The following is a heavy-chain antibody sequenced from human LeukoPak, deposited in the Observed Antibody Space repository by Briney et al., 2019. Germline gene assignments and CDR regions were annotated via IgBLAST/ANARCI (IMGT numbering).Heavy chain of an antibody. CDR3: ASRHQWLVPFYDS. CDR2: IFHNGGT. J-gene: IGHJ4*02. V-gene: IGHV4-39*01. CDR1: GGSIRTSTYY. Sequence: SETLSLTCSVSGGSIRTSTYYWGWIRQAPGKGLGWIGTIFHNGGTYYSPSLKSRVTISVDTSKNQFSLNLNSVTAADTAVYHCASRHQWLVPFYDSWSQGTLVTVSS. D-gene: IGHD6-19*01.